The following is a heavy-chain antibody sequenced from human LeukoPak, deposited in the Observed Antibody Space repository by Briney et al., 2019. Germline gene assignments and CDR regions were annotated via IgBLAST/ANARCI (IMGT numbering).Heavy chain of an antibody. D-gene: IGHD4-11*01. CDR1: GYTFTSYG. J-gene: IGHJ4*02. Sequence: ASVKVSCKASGYTFTSYGISWVRQAPGQGLEWMGWISGYNGNTNYAQKVQGRVTMTTDTSTSTVYMELKSLRSNDTAIYCCARDMSTATSDYWGQGTLVTVSS. CDR2: ISGYNGNT. CDR3: ARDMSTATSDY. V-gene: IGHV1-18*01.